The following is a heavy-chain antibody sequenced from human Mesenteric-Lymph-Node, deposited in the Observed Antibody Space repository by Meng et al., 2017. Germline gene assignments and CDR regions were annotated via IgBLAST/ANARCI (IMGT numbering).Heavy chain of an antibody. Sequence: GPLKMQAMWTACIQCVVLGGTIRRCYSETEVRKSPGKGREWIGEMYKTGTTNYIPPLKSRVTISMGNSNNQPSLKLNTVTAADTAVYYCATQESRDGHNPYWGQGTLVTVSS. CDR1: GGTIRRCYS. D-gene: IGHD5-24*01. J-gene: IGHJ4*02. V-gene: IGHV4-4*02. CDR2: MYKTGTT. CDR3: ATQESRDGHNPY.